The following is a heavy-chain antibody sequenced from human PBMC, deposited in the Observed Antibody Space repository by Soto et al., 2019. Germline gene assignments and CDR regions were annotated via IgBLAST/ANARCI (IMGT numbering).Heavy chain of an antibody. CDR2: IYWDDDK. Sequence: QITLKESGPTLVNPTQTLTLTCTFSGFSLSTSGVGVGWIRQPPGKALEGLVIIYWDDDKRYSPSLRSRLTISKDTSKTQVVLSMTNVDPEDTATDFCAHRRIGVYRWNYGDFDYWGQGILVTVSS. V-gene: IGHV2-5*02. CDR3: AHRRIGVYRWNYGDFDY. CDR1: GFSLSTSGVG. J-gene: IGHJ4*02. D-gene: IGHD2-8*02.